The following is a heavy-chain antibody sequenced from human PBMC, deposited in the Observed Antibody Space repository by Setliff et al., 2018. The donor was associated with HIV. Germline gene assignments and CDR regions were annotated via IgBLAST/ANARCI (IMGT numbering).Heavy chain of an antibody. V-gene: IGHV4-34*01. CDR2: IYYSGST. CDR1: GGSFSEYY. J-gene: IGHJ6*03. D-gene: IGHD3-16*01. Sequence: SETLSLTCAVYGGSFSEYYWSWIRQPPGKGLEWIGTIYYSGSTYYNPSLKSRVTISVDTSKNQFSLKLSSVTAADTAMYYCARHGASYYYYYMDVWGKGTTVTVSS. CDR3: ARHGASYYYYYMDV.